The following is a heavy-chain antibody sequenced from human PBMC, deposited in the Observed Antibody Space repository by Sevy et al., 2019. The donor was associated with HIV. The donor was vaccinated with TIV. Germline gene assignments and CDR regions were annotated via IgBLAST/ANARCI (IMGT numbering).Heavy chain of an antibody. J-gene: IGHJ4*01. V-gene: IGHV3-23*01. Sequence: GGSLRPSCVGSGFRFGSQAMSWVRQAPGKGLEWVSGMSGRGDSRGYAHSVKGRFTISRDNSKNTVYLQMNSLTAEDTALYYCAKDVPDQSWYDDFWSGSPCFDYWGRGILVTVSS. CDR3: AKDVPDQSWYDDFWSGSPCFDY. D-gene: IGHD3-3*01. CDR2: MSGRGDSR. CDR1: GFRFGSQA.